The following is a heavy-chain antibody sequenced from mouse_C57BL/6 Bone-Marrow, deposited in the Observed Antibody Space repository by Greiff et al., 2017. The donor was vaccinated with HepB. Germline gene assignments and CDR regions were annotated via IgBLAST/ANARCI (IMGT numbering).Heavy chain of an antibody. V-gene: IGHV14-3*01. CDR1: GFNIKNTY. Sequence: VQLQQSVAELVRPGASVKLSCTASGFNIKNTYMHWVKQRPEQGLEWIGRIDPANGNTKYAPKFQGKATITADTSANTAYLQLSSLTSEDTAIYYCARRPIYYSPDYYAMDYWGQGTSVTVSS. CDR3: ARRPIYYSPDYYAMDY. J-gene: IGHJ4*01. D-gene: IGHD2-12*01. CDR2: IDPANGNT.